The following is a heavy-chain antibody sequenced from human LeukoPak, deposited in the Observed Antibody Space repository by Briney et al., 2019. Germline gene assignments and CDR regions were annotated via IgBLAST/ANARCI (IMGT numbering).Heavy chain of an antibody. D-gene: IGHD2-15*01. Sequence: GGSLRLSCAASGFTFSSYSMNWVRQAPGKGLEWVSCISSSRSYIYYADSVKGRFTISRDNAKNSLYLQMNSLRAEDTAVYYCARGCSGGSCSSYYYYGMDVWGQGTTVTVSS. CDR1: GFTFSSYS. CDR3: ARGCSGGSCSSYYYYGMDV. CDR2: ISSSRSYI. V-gene: IGHV3-21*01. J-gene: IGHJ6*02.